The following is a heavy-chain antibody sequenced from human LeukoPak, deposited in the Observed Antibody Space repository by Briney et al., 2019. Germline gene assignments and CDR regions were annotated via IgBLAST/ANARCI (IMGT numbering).Heavy chain of an antibody. V-gene: IGHV3-7*01. CDR1: GFTFSIYW. Sequence: PGGSLRLSCAASGFTFSIYWMSWVRQAPGKGLEWVANIKQDGSEKYYVDSVKGRFTISRDNAKNSLYLQMNSLRAEDTAVYYCTTGNFRFLEWLPIYYMDVWGKGTTVTVSS. CDR3: TTGNFRFLEWLPIYYMDV. J-gene: IGHJ6*03. D-gene: IGHD3-3*01. CDR2: IKQDGSEK.